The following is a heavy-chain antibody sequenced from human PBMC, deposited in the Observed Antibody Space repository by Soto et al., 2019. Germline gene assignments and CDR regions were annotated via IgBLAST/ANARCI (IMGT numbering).Heavy chain of an antibody. Sequence: EVQLVESGGGLVQPGASLRLSCAASGLTFRSYWMHWVRQAPGKGLVWVSRINTDGSVAMYVDSVKGRFTISRDNAKNRLDLNMNSMRAEDTAVYYCVRDMQLWRIHCWGQGNLVTVSS. CDR2: INTDGSVA. J-gene: IGHJ4*02. CDR3: VRDMQLWRIHC. V-gene: IGHV3-74*03. CDR1: GLTFRSYW. D-gene: IGHD2-21*01.